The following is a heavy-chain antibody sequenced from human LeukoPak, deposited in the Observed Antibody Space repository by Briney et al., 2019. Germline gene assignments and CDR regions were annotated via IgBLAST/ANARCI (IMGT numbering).Heavy chain of an antibody. CDR3: ARDKIDHCRATSCWGTFNF. V-gene: IGHV3-30*01. CDR1: GFTFSTFA. J-gene: IGHJ4*02. CDR2: ISYHGGSK. D-gene: IGHD2-2*01. Sequence: GGSLRLSRAASGFTFSTFAMHWVRQAPGKGLEWVSVISYHGGSKAYADSVTGRFTISRDNSQNTLYLQMNGLRAEDTALYYCARDKIDHCRATSCWGTFNFWAKGAWVTVPP.